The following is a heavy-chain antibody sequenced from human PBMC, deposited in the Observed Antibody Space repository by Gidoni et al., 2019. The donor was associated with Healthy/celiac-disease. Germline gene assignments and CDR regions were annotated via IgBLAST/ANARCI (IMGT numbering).Heavy chain of an antibody. CDR3: ARDLGVSRQWLLYYYYGMDV. CDR1: GYTFTSYG. J-gene: IGHJ6*02. D-gene: IGHD6-19*01. CDR2: ISAYHGNT. Sequence: QVQLVQSGAEVKKPGASVKLSCKASGYTFTSYGISWVRQAPGQGLEWMGWISAYHGNTNYAQKLQGRVTMTTETSTSTAYMELRSLRSDDTAVYYCARDLGVSRQWLLYYYYGMDVWGQGTTVTVSS. V-gene: IGHV1-18*01.